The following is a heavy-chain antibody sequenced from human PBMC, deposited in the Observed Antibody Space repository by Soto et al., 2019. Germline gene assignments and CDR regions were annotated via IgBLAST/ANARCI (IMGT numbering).Heavy chain of an antibody. V-gene: IGHV3-74*01. Sequence: TGGSLRLSCAASGLPFGDNWMHWVRQAPGKGLVWVSRISNDGSDTTYADSVRGRFTVSRDNAKNTLYLQMNSLRAEDTAVYYCARDSYSSATHWGHGTLVTVSS. CDR1: GLPFGDNW. D-gene: IGHD4-4*01. J-gene: IGHJ4*01. CDR3: ARDSYSSATH. CDR2: ISNDGSDT.